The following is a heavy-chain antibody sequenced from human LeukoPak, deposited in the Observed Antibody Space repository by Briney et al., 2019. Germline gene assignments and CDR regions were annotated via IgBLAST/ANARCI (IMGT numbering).Heavy chain of an antibody. CDR2: IEGDGSST. Sequence: GGSLRLSCAASGFTFSKYWMHWVRQAPGKGLVWVSRIEGDGSSTSYADSVKGRFTISRDNAKNTVSLEMSNLRTDDTAIYYCAKEAFRPALLDFWGQGSLVTVSS. V-gene: IGHV3-74*01. CDR1: GFTFSKYW. J-gene: IGHJ4*02. D-gene: IGHD2-21*01. CDR3: AKEAFRPALLDF.